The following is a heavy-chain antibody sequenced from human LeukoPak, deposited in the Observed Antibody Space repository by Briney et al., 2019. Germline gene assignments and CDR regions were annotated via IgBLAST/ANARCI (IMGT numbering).Heavy chain of an antibody. Sequence: SVKVSCKASGGTFSSYATSWVRQAPGQGLEWMGGIIPIFGTANYAQKFQGRVTITTDESTSIAYMELSSLRSEDTAVYYCACVAYGDYVEWFDPWGQGTLVTVSS. CDR1: GGTFSSYA. CDR3: ACVAYGDYVEWFDP. CDR2: IIPIFGTA. V-gene: IGHV1-69*05. D-gene: IGHD4-17*01. J-gene: IGHJ5*02.